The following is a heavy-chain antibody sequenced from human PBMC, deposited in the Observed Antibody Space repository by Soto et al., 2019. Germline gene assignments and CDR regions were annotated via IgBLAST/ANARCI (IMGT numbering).Heavy chain of an antibody. CDR2: FDPEDGET. D-gene: IGHD6-13*01. CDR3: AGAQRGSSWWREIYYYYGMDV. CDR1: GYTLTELS. Sequence: ASVKVSCKVSGYTLTELSMHWVRQAPGKGLEWMGGFDPEDGETIYAQKFQGRVTMTEDTSTDTAYMELSSLRSEDTAVYYCAGAQRGSSWWREIYYYYGMDVWGQGTAVTVSS. V-gene: IGHV1-24*01. J-gene: IGHJ6*02.